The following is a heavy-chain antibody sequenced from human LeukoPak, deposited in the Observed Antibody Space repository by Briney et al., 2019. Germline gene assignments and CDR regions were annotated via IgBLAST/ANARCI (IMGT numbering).Heavy chain of an antibody. D-gene: IGHD6-13*01. V-gene: IGHV1-18*01. J-gene: IGHJ4*02. CDR2: ISAYNGNT. CDR3: ARDFTGSSWSVFGY. Sequence: GASVKVSCKASGYTFTSYGISWVRQAPGQGLEWMGWISAYNGNTNYAQKLQGRVTMTTDTSTSTAYMELRSLRSDDTAVYYCARDFTGSSWSVFGYWGQGTLVTVSS. CDR1: GYTFTSYG.